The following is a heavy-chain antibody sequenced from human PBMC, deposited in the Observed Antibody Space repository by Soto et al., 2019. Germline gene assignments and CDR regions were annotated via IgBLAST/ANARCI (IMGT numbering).Heavy chain of an antibody. J-gene: IGHJ5*02. Sequence: GASVKVSCKASGYTFTSYGISWVRQAPGQGLEWMGWISAHNGNTNYAQKLQGRVTMTTDTSTSTAYMELRSLRSDDTAVYYCARAPRRNYDFWSGPSAWGQGTLVTVSS. CDR3: ARAPRRNYDFWSGPSA. CDR1: GYTFTSYG. D-gene: IGHD3-3*01. V-gene: IGHV1-18*01. CDR2: ISAHNGNT.